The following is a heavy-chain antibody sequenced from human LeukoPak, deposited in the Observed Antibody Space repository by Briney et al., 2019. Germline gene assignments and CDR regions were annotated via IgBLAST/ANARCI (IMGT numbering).Heavy chain of an antibody. Sequence: ASVKVSCKASGYTFTTYSMHWVRQAPGQGLEWMAIINLSGGSTDYTQKFQGRVTVTRDTSTSTVYMELSSLRSEDTAVYYCARDCCYYDSSGYYYPFLGTPPYYGMDVWGQGTTVTVSS. V-gene: IGHV1-46*01. D-gene: IGHD3-22*01. CDR2: INLSGGST. J-gene: IGHJ6*02. CDR3: ARDCCYYDSSGYYYPFLGTPPYYGMDV. CDR1: GYTFTTYS.